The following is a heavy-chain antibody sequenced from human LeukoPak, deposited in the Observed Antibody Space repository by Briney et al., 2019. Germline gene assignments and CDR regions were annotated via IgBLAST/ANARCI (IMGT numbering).Heavy chain of an antibody. D-gene: IGHD3-9*01. CDR2: ISGSGGST. Sequence: QAGGSLRLSCAASGFTFSSYAMSWVRQAPGKGLEWVSAISGSGGSTYYADSVKGRFTISRDNSKNTLYLQMNSLRAEDTAVYYCATGPILTGLPDFDPWGQGTLVTVSS. CDR1: GFTFSSYA. CDR3: ATGPILTGLPDFDP. J-gene: IGHJ5*02. V-gene: IGHV3-23*01.